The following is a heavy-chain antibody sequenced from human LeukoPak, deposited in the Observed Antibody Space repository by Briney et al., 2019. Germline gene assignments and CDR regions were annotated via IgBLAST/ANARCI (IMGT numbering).Heavy chain of an antibody. CDR3: AKYSSSGWYRPYYFDN. D-gene: IGHD6-19*01. Sequence: GGSLRLSCAASGFTFSSYGMSWVRQAPGKGLEWVSAISGSGGSTYYADSVKGRFTISRDNSKNTLYLQMNTLRAEDTAVYYCAKYSSSGWYRPYYFDNWGQGTLVTVSS. CDR2: ISGSGGST. CDR1: GFTFSSYG. J-gene: IGHJ4*02. V-gene: IGHV3-23*01.